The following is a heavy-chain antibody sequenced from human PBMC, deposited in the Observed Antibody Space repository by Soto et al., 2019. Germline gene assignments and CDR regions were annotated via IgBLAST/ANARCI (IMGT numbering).Heavy chain of an antibody. Sequence: PSETLSLTCTVSGGSISSGGYYWSWIRQHPGKGLEWIGYIYYSGSTYYNPSLKSRVTISVDTSKNQFSLKLSSVTAADTAVYYCARARSGYYLIGVDYYYYMDVCGKGTTVTVSS. J-gene: IGHJ6*03. V-gene: IGHV4-31*03. CDR1: GGSISSGGYY. CDR2: IYYSGST. CDR3: ARARSGYYLIGVDYYYYMDV. D-gene: IGHD3-3*01.